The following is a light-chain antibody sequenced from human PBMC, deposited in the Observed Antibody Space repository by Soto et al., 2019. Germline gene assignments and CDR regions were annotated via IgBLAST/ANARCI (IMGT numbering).Light chain of an antibody. J-gene: IGKJ5*01. V-gene: IGKV1-33*01. CDR2: DAS. CDR1: QSISSY. CDR3: QQYDNLPIT. Sequence: SPMTQSPFSVSATVGDKVPLTCRASQSISSYLNWYQQKPGKAPKLLIYDASNLETGVPSRFSGSGSGTDFTFTISSLQPEDIATYYCQQYDNLPITSAQRTRLEI.